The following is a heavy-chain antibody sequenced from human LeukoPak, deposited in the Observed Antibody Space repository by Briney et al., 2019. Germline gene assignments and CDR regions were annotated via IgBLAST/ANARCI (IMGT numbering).Heavy chain of an antibody. V-gene: IGHV3-7*03. D-gene: IGHD2-2*02. Sequence: GGSLRLSCAASGFTFSSFWMNWVRQAPGKGLEWVANIKQDGSERNYVDSVKGRSTISRDNAKNSLYLQMNSLRAEDTALYYCAKGINTAPYYGMDVWGQGTTVTVSS. J-gene: IGHJ6*02. CDR1: GFTFSSFW. CDR2: IKQDGSER. CDR3: AKGINTAPYYGMDV.